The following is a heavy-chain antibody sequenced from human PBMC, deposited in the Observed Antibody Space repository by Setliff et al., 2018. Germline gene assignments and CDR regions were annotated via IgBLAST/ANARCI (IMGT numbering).Heavy chain of an antibody. CDR2: INHSGST. CDR3: TVYNTGSSKDHY. V-gene: IGHV4-34*01. D-gene: IGHD2-8*02. J-gene: IGHJ4*02. CDR1: GGSFSGYY. Sequence: SETLSLTCAVYGGSFSGYYWTWIRQPPGKGLEWIGEINHSGSTNYNPSLKSRVTISVDTSKNQFSLKLSSVTAADTAVYYCTVYNTGSSKDHYWGQGTPVTV.